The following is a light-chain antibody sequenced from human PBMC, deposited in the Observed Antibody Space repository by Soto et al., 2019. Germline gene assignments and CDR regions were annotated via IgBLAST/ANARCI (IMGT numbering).Light chain of an antibody. V-gene: IGKV3-20*01. CDR3: QQYGASTPYT. CDR1: RGISSSY. J-gene: IGKJ2*01. Sequence: EIVLTQSPGTLSLSPGESTTLSCRASRGISSSYLAWYQQKPGQAPRLLIYAASTRATGIPDRFRGSGSATDFTLTIIRLEPEDSAVYYCQQYGASTPYTFGQGTKLEIK. CDR2: AAS.